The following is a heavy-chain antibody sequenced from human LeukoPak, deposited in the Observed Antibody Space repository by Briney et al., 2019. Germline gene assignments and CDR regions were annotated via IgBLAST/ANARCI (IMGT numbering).Heavy chain of an antibody. D-gene: IGHD3-3*02. Sequence: WGSLRLSCAASGFTFSSYAMSWVRQAPGKGLEWVSAISGSGGSTYYADSVKGRFTISRDNSKNTLYLQMNSLRAEDTAVYYCAKGRYRIFGVVKYYYYYYGMDVWGQGTTVTVSS. CDR2: ISGSGGST. CDR1: GFTFSSYA. CDR3: AKGRYRIFGVVKYYYYYYGMDV. V-gene: IGHV3-23*01. J-gene: IGHJ6*02.